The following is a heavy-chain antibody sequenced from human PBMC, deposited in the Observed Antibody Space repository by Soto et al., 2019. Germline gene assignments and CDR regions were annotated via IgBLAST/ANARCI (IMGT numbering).Heavy chain of an antibody. D-gene: IGHD3-10*01. V-gene: IGHV3-7*01. CDR3: AAGFPPDY. CDR2: IKGDGSEK. CDR1: GFTFSTYW. Sequence: PGGSLRLSCAASGFTFSTYWMNWVRQAPGKGLEWVANIKGDGSEKYYVDSVKGRFTICRDNAKNSLFLQMDSLRGEDTALYYCAAGFPPDYWGQGTLVTVSS. J-gene: IGHJ4*02.